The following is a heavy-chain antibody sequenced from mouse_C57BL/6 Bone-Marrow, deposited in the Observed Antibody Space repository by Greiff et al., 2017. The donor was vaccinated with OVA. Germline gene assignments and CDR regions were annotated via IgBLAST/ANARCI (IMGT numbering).Heavy chain of an antibody. D-gene: IGHD1-1*01. CDR1: GYTFTSYW. J-gene: IGHJ3*01. CDR3: ARDGGYYGAFAY. Sequence: QVQLQQPGAELVMPGASVKLSCKASGYTFTSYWMHWVKQRPGQGLEWIGEIDPSDSYTNYNQKFKGKSTLTVDKSSSTAYVQLSSLTSEDSAVYYCARDGGYYGAFAYWGQGTLVTVSA. V-gene: IGHV1-69*01. CDR2: IDPSDSYT.